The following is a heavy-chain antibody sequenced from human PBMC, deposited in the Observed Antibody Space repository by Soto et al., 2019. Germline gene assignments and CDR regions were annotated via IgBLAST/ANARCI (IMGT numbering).Heavy chain of an antibody. J-gene: IGHJ3*02. D-gene: IGHD3-3*01. CDR3: ARVEDYDFMAAADAAFDI. Sequence: PSETLSLTCTVSVGSISSGDFYWSWIRQPPGKGLEWIGYIYYSGSTYYNPSLKSRVTISVDTSKNQFSLKLSSVTAANTAVYYCARVEDYDFMAAADAAFDIWAKGQGLPS. CDR1: VGSISSGDFY. CDR2: IYYSGST. V-gene: IGHV4-30-4*01.